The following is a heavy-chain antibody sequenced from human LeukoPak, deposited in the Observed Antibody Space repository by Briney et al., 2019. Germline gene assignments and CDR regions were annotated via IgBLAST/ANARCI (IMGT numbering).Heavy chain of an antibody. CDR3: TRDGEAGYSYGF. J-gene: IGHJ4*02. D-gene: IGHD5-18*01. CDR2: ISSGSSTI. Sequence: PGGSLRLSCAASGFTVSGNYMSWVRQAPGKGLQWVSYISSGSSTIYYADSVKGRFTISRDNAKNSLYLQMNSLRDEDTAVYYCTRDGEAGYSYGFWGQGTLVTVSS. V-gene: IGHV3-48*02. CDR1: GFTVSGNY.